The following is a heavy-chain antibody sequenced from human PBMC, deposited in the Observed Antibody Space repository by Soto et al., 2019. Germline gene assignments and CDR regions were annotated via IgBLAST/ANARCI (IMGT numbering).Heavy chain of an antibody. CDR3: ARYAGYQLTGAFDI. D-gene: IGHD2-2*01. V-gene: IGHV4-59*01. Sequence: QVQVQESGPGLVKPSETLSLTCTVSGGSISTYYWSWIRQPPGKGLEWIGYITYSGGPTYNPSLKSRVTISVDTSKKFSLNLTSVTAADTAAYYCARYAGYQLTGAFDIWGQGTMVTVSS. J-gene: IGHJ3*02. CDR2: ITYSGGP. CDR1: GGSISTYY.